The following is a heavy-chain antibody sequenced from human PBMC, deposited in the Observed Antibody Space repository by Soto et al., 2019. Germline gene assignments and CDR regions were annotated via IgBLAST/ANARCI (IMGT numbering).Heavy chain of an antibody. Sequence: SETLSLTCGVYGGSFSGYYWSWIRQPPGKWLEWIGEINHSGSTNYNASLKSRVSISVDTSKNQFSLKLSSVTAADTAVYYCARGQGRVVISYYYYGMDVWGQGXTVTVS. CDR3: ARGQGRVVISYYYYGMDV. CDR1: GGSFSGYY. CDR2: INHSGST. J-gene: IGHJ6*02. V-gene: IGHV4-34*01. D-gene: IGHD3-3*01.